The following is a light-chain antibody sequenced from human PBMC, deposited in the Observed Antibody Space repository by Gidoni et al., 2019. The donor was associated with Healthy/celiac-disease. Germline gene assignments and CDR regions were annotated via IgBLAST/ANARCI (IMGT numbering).Light chain of an antibody. Sequence: DIQMTQSPSSASASVGDRVTITCRASPGISSWLDWYQQKPGKAPKLLIYAASSLQSGVPSRFSGSGSGTDFTLTISSLQPEDFATYYCQQANSFPLTFGGGTKVEIK. CDR3: QQANSFPLT. CDR1: PGISSW. V-gene: IGKV1-12*01. J-gene: IGKJ4*01. CDR2: AAS.